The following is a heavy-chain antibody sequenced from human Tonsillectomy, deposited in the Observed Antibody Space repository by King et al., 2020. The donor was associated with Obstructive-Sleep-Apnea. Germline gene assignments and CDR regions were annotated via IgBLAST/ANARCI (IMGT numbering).Heavy chain of an antibody. Sequence: QLVQSGGGLVQPGGSLRLSCAASGFTFSSYDMHWVRQATGKGLEWVSAIGTAGDTYYPGSVKGRFTISRANAKNSLYLQMNSLRAGDTAVYYCARGRGVHNWFDPWGQGTLVTVSS. CDR2: IGTAGDT. J-gene: IGHJ5*02. V-gene: IGHV3-13*04. CDR1: GFTFSSYD. CDR3: ARGRGVHNWFDP. D-gene: IGHD3-10*01.